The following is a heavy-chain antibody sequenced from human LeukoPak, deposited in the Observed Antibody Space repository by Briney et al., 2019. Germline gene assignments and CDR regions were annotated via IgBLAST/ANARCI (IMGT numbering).Heavy chain of an antibody. CDR2: ISGSGGST. Sequence: PGGSLRLSCAASGFTFSSYAMSWVRQAPGKGLEWVSAISGSGGSTYYADSVKGRFTISRDNSKNTLYLQMNSLRAEDTAVYYCARDQVAVAGTGYFQHWGQGTLVTVSS. J-gene: IGHJ1*01. CDR1: GFTFSSYA. D-gene: IGHD6-19*01. CDR3: ARDQVAVAGTGYFQH. V-gene: IGHV3-23*01.